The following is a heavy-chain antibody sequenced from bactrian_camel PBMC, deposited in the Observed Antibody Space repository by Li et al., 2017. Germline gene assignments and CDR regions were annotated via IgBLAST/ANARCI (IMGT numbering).Heavy chain of an antibody. CDR2: SDRVGMT. D-gene: IGHD6*01. J-gene: IGHJ6*01. CDR3: AALPPGFPSEETVVRLPNFAY. V-gene: IGHV3S26*01. Sequence: HVQLVESGGGSVQAGGSLRLSCAASGSTDSDYCMGWIRRFPAKDREGVAASDRVGMTSYADSVKGRFTFSEDNARNTLYLQMDSLEPEDTAMYYCAALPPGFPSEETVVRLPNFAYYGHGTQVTVS. CDR1: GSTDSDYC.